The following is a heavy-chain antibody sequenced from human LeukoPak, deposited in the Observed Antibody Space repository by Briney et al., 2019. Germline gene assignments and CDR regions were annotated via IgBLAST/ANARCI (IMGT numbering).Heavy chain of an antibody. CDR2: ISSSSSYI. J-gene: IGHJ4*02. Sequence: PGGSLRLSCAASGFTFSPYSMNWVRQAPGKGLEWVSFISSSSSYIYYADSVKGRFTISRDNAKKSLFLQMNSLRAEDTAVYYCTRVTNSGYDSGNFGYWGQGTLVTVSS. CDR3: TRVTNSGYDSGNFGY. CDR1: GFTFSPYS. D-gene: IGHD5-12*01. V-gene: IGHV3-21*01.